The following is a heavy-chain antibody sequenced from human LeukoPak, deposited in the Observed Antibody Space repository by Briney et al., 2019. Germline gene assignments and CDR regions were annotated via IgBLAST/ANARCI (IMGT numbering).Heavy chain of an antibody. D-gene: IGHD3-10*01. CDR3: ARGKEVITMLRGLKPGYYFDY. CDR1: GGSISSSFYY. J-gene: IGHJ4*02. Sequence: SETLSPTCTVSGGSISSSFYYWGWIRQPPGRGLEWIGSVYYNGRTYYNPSLKSRITISVDTSKNQFSLKLNSVTAADTAVYYCARGKEVITMLRGLKPGYYFDYWGQGTLVTVSS. CDR2: VYYNGRT. V-gene: IGHV4-39*07.